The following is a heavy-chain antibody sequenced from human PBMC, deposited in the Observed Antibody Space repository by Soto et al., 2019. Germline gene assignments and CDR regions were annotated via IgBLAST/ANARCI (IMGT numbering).Heavy chain of an antibody. Sequence: VSCKASGGTFSSYAISWVRQAPGQGLEWMGGIIPIFGTANYAQKFQGRVTITADESTSTAYMELSSLRSEDTAVYYCARDLGSSWYDYYYYYGMDVWGQGTTVTVSS. CDR3: ARDLGSSWYDYYYYYGMDV. V-gene: IGHV1-69*01. CDR1: GGTFSSYA. D-gene: IGHD6-13*01. J-gene: IGHJ6*02. CDR2: IIPIFGTA.